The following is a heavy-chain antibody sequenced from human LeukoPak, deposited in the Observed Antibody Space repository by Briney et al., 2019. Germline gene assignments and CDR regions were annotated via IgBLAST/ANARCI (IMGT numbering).Heavy chain of an antibody. CDR2: IWYDGSNK. CDR1: GFTFSSYG. V-gene: IGHV3-33*01. Sequence: PGRSLRLSCAASGFTFSSYGMHWVRQAPGKGLEWVAVIWYDGSNKYYADSVKGRFTISRDNSKNTLYLQMNSLRAEDTAVYYCARGGHGSGSYGPRPSIANWFDPWGQGTLVTVSS. D-gene: IGHD3-10*01. J-gene: IGHJ5*02. CDR3: ARGGHGSGSYGPRPSIANWFDP.